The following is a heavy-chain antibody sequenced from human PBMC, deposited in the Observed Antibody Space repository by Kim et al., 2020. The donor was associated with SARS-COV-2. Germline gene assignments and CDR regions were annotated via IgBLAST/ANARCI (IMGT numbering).Heavy chain of an antibody. Sequence: SETLSLTCTVSGGSISSYSWSWIRQPPGKGLEWIGYIYYSGSTNYNPSLKSRVTISVDTSKNQFSLKLSSVTAADTAVYYCASHQGPLKFYGMDVWGQGTTVTVSS. V-gene: IGHV4-59*13. CDR3: ASHQGPLKFYGMDV. CDR2: IYYSGST. J-gene: IGHJ6*02. CDR1: GGSISSYS.